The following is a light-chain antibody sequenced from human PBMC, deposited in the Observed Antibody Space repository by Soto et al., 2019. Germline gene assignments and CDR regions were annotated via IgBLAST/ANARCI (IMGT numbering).Light chain of an antibody. CDR1: QGIRND. V-gene: IGKV1-6*01. J-gene: IGKJ1*01. Sequence: AIQMTQSPSSLSASVGDRVTITCRASQGIRNDLGWYQQKPGKAPKLLIYAASSLQSGVPSRFSRSVSGTDFTLPISSLQPEDFATYYCLQAYTFPRTFGQGTKVEIK. CDR3: LQAYTFPRT. CDR2: AAS.